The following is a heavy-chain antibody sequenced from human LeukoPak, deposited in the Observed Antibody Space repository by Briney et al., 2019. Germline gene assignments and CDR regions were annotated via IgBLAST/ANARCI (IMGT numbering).Heavy chain of an antibody. V-gene: IGHV3-53*01. CDR3: ARKIDY. CDR2: IYSGGST. CDR1: GFTFNNNW. J-gene: IGHJ4*02. Sequence: GGSLRLSCVVSGFTFNNNWMTWVRQAPGKGLEWVSVIYSGGSTYYADSVKGRFTISRDNSKNTLYLQMNSLRAEDTAVYYCARKIDYWGQGTPVTVSS.